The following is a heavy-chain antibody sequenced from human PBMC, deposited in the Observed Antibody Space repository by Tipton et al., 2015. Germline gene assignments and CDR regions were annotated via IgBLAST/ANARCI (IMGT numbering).Heavy chain of an antibody. D-gene: IGHD2-2*01. V-gene: IGHV4-39*01. Sequence: TLSLTCTVSGGPFNHSPYYWGWIRQPPGKGLEWIGSIYYSGNTYYNPSLKSRVTISVDTSKNQFSLKVTSMTAADTAVYYCARPTSGAFDIWGQGTMVTVSS. CDR1: GGPFNHSPYY. CDR2: IYYSGNT. CDR3: ARPTSGAFDI. J-gene: IGHJ3*02.